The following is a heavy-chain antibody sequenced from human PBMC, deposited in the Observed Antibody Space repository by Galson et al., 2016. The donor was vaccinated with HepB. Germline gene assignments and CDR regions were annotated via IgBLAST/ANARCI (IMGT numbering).Heavy chain of an antibody. V-gene: IGHV4-39*01. CDR3: ARRPIVGHTTSAMDV. CDR2: IYYTGIT. J-gene: IGHJ6*02. Sequence: SETLSLTCTVSGGSISSSTCYWDWVRQPPGKGLEWIGAIYYTGITAYNSSLESRVTMSVETSKNQFSLELSSVTAADTAVYYCARRPIVGHTTSAMDVWGQGTKVTVSS. D-gene: IGHD1-26*01. CDR1: GGSISSSTCY.